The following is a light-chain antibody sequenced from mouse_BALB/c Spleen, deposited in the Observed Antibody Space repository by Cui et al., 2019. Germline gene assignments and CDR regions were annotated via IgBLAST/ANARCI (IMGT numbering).Light chain of an antibody. CDR2: KVS. J-gene: IGKJ1*01. CDR1: QSLVHSNGNTY. V-gene: IGKV1-110*01. CDR3: SQSTLVPLT. Sequence: DVVMTHTPLSLPGSHGGQASISCRSSQSLVHSNGNTYVHWYLQKPGQSQKLLIYKVSNRGSGVPDRFSGSGSGTDFTLKISRVVAVDLGVYFYSQSTLVPLTFGGGTKLEIK.